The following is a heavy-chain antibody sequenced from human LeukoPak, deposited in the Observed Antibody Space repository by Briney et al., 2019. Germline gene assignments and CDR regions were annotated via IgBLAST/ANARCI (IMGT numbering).Heavy chain of an antibody. V-gene: IGHV1-2*06. CDR2: INPNSGGT. Sequence: GASVKVSCKASGYTFTSYDINWVRQATGQGLEWMGRINPNSGGTNYAQKFQGRVTMTRDTSISTAYMELSSLTSDDTAVYYCARATYGSEFDPWGQGTLVTVSS. D-gene: IGHD3-10*01. CDR3: ARATYGSEFDP. J-gene: IGHJ5*02. CDR1: GYTFTSYD.